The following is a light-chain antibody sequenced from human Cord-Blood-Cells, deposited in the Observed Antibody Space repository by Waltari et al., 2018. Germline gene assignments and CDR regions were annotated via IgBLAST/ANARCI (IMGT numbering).Light chain of an antibody. V-gene: IGKV2-28*01. CDR2: LGS. Sequence: DIVMTQSPLSLPVTPGEPVSISCRSSQSLLHSNGYNYLDWYLQKPRQSPQLLIYLGSNRASGVPDRFSGSGSGTDFTLKISRVEAEDVGVYYCMQALQTPPTFGQGTKVEIK. J-gene: IGKJ1*01. CDR1: QSLLHSNGYNY. CDR3: MQALQTPPT.